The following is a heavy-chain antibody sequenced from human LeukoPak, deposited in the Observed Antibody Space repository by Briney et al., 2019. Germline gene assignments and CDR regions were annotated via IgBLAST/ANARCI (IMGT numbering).Heavy chain of an antibody. CDR3: ASGRQQLEHVFYYYYYMDV. D-gene: IGHD6-13*01. CDR1: GYTFTSYD. J-gene: IGHJ6*03. CDR2: MNPNSGNT. Sequence: ASVKVSCKASGYTFTSYDINWVRQATGQGLEWMGWMNPNSGNTGYAQKFQGRVTMTRNTSISTAYMELSSLRSEDAAVYYCASGRQQLEHVFYYYYYMDVWGKGTTVTVSS. V-gene: IGHV1-8*01.